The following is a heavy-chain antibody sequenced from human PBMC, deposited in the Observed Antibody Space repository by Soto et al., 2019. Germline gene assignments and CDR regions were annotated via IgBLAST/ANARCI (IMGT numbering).Heavy chain of an antibody. Sequence: SETLSLTCTVSGGSISSGYYWTWIRQHPGKGLEWIGYIYYSGSTLYHPSLKSRAAISVDTSKNQFSLNLTSGTAAATAVYYCTKSAPSGGYYDTSGAGGDVWGQGTTVTVSS. CDR2: IYYSGST. CDR1: GGSISSGYY. V-gene: IGHV4-31*03. D-gene: IGHD3-22*01. J-gene: IGHJ6*02. CDR3: TKSAPSGGYYDTSGAGGDV.